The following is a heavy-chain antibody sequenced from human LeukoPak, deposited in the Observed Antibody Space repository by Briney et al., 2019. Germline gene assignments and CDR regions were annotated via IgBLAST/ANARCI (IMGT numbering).Heavy chain of an antibody. CDR2: ISGSGGST. D-gene: IGHD3-22*01. J-gene: IGHJ4*02. V-gene: IGHV3-23*01. CDR3: AKDARITMIVVVIGRFDY. CDR1: GFTFSSYA. Sequence: GGSLRLSCAASGFTFSSYAMSWVRQAPGKGLEWVSAISGSGGSTYYADSVKGRFTISKDNSKNTLYLQMNSLRAEGTAVYYCAKDARITMIVVVIGRFDYWGQGTLVTVSS.